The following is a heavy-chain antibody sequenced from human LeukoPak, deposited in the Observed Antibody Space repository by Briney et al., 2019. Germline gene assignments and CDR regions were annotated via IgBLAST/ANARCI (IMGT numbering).Heavy chain of an antibody. V-gene: IGHV4-61*02. CDR2: IYTSGST. D-gene: IGHD3-9*01. CDR1: GGSISSGSYY. Sequence: SETLSLTCTVSGGSISSGSYYWSWIRQPAGKGLEWIGRIYTSGSTNYNPSLKSRVTISVDTSKNQFSLKLSSVTAADTAVYYCARGVRVLRYFDWLKHYYYGMDVWGQGTTVTVSS. J-gene: IGHJ6*02. CDR3: ARGVRVLRYFDWLKHYYYGMDV.